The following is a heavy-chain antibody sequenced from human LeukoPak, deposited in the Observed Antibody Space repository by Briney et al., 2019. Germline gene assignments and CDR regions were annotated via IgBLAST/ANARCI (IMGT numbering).Heavy chain of an antibody. Sequence: GGSLRLTCAASGFTFSSYGMHWVRQAPGKGLEWVAFIRYDGSNKYYADSVKGRFTISRDNSKNTLYLQMNSLRAEDTAVYYCAKVYLSQSPFDYWGQGTLVTVSS. CDR1: GFTFSSYG. CDR3: AKVYLSQSPFDY. J-gene: IGHJ4*02. D-gene: IGHD2-21*01. V-gene: IGHV3-30*02. CDR2: IRYDGSNK.